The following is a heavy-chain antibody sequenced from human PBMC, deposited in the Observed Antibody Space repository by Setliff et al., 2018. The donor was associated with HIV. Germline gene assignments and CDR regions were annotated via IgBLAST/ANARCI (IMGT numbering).Heavy chain of an antibody. Sequence: PGGSLRLSCAASGYTFSSYWMAWVRQCPGKGLEWVANIQQHGSEIHYVASVEGRFTISRDNAKNSLYLQMNRLKTDDTAFYYCATFADGPDSWGQGTLVTVSS. CDR3: ATFADGPDS. V-gene: IGHV3-7*02. CDR2: IQQHGSEI. J-gene: IGHJ4*02. D-gene: IGHD3-3*01. CDR1: GYTFSSYW.